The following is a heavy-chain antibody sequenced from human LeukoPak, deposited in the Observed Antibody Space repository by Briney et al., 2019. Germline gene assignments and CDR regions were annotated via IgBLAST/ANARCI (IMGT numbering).Heavy chain of an antibody. V-gene: IGHV1-8*03. CDR3: ARGWRPFYCSSTSCYMWYFDY. D-gene: IGHD2-2*02. CDR1: GYTFTSYD. CDR2: MNPNSGNT. J-gene: IGHJ4*02. Sequence: ASVKVSCKASGYTFTSYDINWVRQATGQGLEWMGWMNPNSGNTGYAQKFQGRATITRNTSISTAYMELSSLRSEDTAVYYCARGWRPFYCSSTSCYMWYFDYWGQGTLVTVSS.